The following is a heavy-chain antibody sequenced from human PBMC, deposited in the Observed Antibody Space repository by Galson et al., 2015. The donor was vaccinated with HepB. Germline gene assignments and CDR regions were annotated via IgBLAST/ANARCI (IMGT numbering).Heavy chain of an antibody. Sequence: PALVKPTQTLTLTCTFSGFSLSTSGMCVSWIRQPPGKALEWLARIDWDDDEYYSTSLKTRLTISKDTSKNQVVLTMTNMDPVDTATYYCARAACTYGDYGFDYWGQGTLVTVSS. V-gene: IGHV2-70*11. CDR3: ARAACTYGDYGFDY. D-gene: IGHD4-17*01. J-gene: IGHJ4*02. CDR2: IDWDDDE. CDR1: GFSLSTSGMC.